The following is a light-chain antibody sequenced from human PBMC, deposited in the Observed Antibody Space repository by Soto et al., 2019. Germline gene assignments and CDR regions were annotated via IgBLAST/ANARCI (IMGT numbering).Light chain of an antibody. Sequence: EIVMTQSPATLSVSPXXXATLSCRASQSVSSNLAWYQQKPGQAPRLLIYGASTRATGIPARFSGSGSGTEFTLTISSLQSEDFAVYYCQQYNNWPLTFGGGTKVEIK. CDR3: QQYNNWPLT. CDR1: QSVSSN. V-gene: IGKV3D-15*01. CDR2: GAS. J-gene: IGKJ4*01.